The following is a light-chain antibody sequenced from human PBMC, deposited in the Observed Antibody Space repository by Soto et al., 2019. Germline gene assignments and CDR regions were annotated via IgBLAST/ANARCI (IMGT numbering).Light chain of an antibody. J-gene: IGKJ1*01. CDR1: QTISSW. CDR2: KAS. Sequence: DIHMTQSPSTLSGSVGDGVTITCRASQTISSWLAWYQQKPGKAPKLLIYKASTLKSGVPSRFSGSGSGTEFTLTISSLQPDDFATYYCQHYNSYSEAFGQGTKVDIK. V-gene: IGKV1-5*03. CDR3: QHYNSYSEA.